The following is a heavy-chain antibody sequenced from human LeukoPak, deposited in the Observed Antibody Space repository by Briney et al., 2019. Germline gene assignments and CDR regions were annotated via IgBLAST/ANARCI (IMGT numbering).Heavy chain of an antibody. CDR2: IIPIFGTA. Sequence: GASVKVSCKASGGTFSSYAISWVRQAPGQGLEWMGGIIPIFGTANYAQKFQGRVTITADESTSTAYMELSSLRSEDTAVYYCARARFDGSGSFFSPLHWFDPWGQGTLVTVSS. V-gene: IGHV1-69*13. CDR1: GGTFSSYA. CDR3: ARARFDGSGSFFSPLHWFDP. D-gene: IGHD3-10*01. J-gene: IGHJ5*02.